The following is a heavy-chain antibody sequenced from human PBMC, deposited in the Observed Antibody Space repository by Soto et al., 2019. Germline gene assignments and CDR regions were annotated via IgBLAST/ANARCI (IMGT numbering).Heavy chain of an antibody. J-gene: IGHJ4*02. CDR2: ISYDGSNK. V-gene: IGHV3-30*03. D-gene: IGHD3-16*01. CDR1: GFTFSSYG. CDR3: ARGDSDAFDY. Sequence: QVQLVESGGGVVQPGRSLRLSCAASGFTFSSYGMHWVGQAPGKGLEWVAVISYDGSNKYYADSVKGRFTISRDNSKNTLYLQMNSLRAEDTAVYYCARGDSDAFDYWGQGTLVTVSS.